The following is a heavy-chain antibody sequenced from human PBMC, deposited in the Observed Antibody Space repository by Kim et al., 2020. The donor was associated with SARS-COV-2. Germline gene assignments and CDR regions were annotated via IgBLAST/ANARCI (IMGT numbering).Heavy chain of an antibody. CDR3: GYDFWSGYPPYYYYGMDV. D-gene: IGHD3-3*01. V-gene: IGHV3-23*01. CDR1: GFTFSSYA. Sequence: GGSLRLSCAASGFTFSSYAMSWVRQAPGKGLEWVSAISGSGGSTYYADSVKGQFTISRDNSKNTLYLQMNSLRAEDTAVYYCGYDFWSGYPPYYYYGMDVWGQGTTVTVSS. CDR2: ISGSGGST. J-gene: IGHJ6*02.